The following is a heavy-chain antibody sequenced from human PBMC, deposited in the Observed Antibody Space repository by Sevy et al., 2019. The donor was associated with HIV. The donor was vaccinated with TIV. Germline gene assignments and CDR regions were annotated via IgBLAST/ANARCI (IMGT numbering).Heavy chain of an antibody. CDR3: AKVWRIVEIPAAIDYYYGMDV. V-gene: IGHV3-30*02. Sequence: GGSLRLSCAASGFTFSNYGMHWVRQAPGKGLEWVAFIRFDATIKYYRDSVKGRLTISRDNSKSTLYLQMNSLRAEDTAVYFCAKVWRIVEIPAAIDYYYGMDVWGQGTTVTVSS. D-gene: IGHD2-2*01. CDR1: GFTFSNYG. J-gene: IGHJ6*02. CDR2: IRFDATIK.